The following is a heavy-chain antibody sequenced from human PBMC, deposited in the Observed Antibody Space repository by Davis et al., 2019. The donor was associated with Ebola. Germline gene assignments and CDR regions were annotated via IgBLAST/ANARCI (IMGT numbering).Heavy chain of an antibody. CDR3: ARGRAGVILRWFDP. CDR2: IRYDGSNK. J-gene: IGHJ5*02. CDR1: GFTFSSYG. Sequence: PGGSLRLSCAASGFTFSSYGMHWVRQAPGKGLEWVAFIRYDGSNKYYADSVKGRFTISRDNSKNTLYLQMNSLRAEDTAVYYCARGRAGVILRWFDPWGQGTLVTVSS. D-gene: IGHD3-10*01. V-gene: IGHV3-30*02.